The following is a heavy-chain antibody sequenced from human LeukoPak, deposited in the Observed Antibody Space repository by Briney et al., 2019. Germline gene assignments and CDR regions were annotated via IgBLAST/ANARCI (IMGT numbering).Heavy chain of an antibody. D-gene: IGHD3-3*01. CDR3: ARPLRFLERYMDV. Sequence: AGGSLRLSCAASGFTLSSYSMNWVRQAPGKGLEWVSSISSSSSYIYYADSVKGRFTISRDNAKNSLYLQMNNLRAEDTAVYYCARPLRFLERYMDVWGKGTTVTVSS. CDR1: GFTLSSYS. J-gene: IGHJ6*03. V-gene: IGHV3-21*01. CDR2: ISSSSSYI.